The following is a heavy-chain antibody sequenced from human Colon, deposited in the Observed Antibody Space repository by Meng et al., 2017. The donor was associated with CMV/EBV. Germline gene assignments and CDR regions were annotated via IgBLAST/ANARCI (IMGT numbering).Heavy chain of an antibody. V-gene: IGHV4-39*01. CDR1: GDYFNSSNYY. CDR3: VAYARDASWQWPTDY. J-gene: IGHJ4*02. D-gene: IGHD6-19*01. Sequence: ESLKISCAVSGDYFNSSNYYRGWIRQPPGKGLEWIGVIYDGGSTSYNPSLKSRVTISVDTFENQFSVKVSSVTAADTAVYYCVAYARDASWQWPTDYWGQGTLVTVSS. CDR2: IYDGGST.